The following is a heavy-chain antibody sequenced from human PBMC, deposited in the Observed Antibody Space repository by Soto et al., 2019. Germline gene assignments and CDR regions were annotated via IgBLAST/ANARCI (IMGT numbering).Heavy chain of an antibody. Sequence: SGPTLVNPTQTLTLTCTFSGFSLSTSGMRVSWIRQPPGKALEWLARIDWDDDKFYSTSLKTRLTISKDTSKNQVVLTMTNMDPVDTATYYCARSLYYYDSRGAPVYGMDVWGQGTTVTVYS. V-gene: IGHV2-70*04. CDR1: GFSLSTSGMR. D-gene: IGHD3-22*01. J-gene: IGHJ6*02. CDR2: IDWDDDK. CDR3: ARSLYYYDSRGAPVYGMDV.